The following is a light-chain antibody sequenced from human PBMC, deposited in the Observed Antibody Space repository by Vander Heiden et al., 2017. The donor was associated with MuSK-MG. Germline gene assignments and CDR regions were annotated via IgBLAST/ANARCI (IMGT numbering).Light chain of an antibody. CDR3: HQYYNTPWT. CDR1: QSVLYSSNNKNY. Sequence: DIVMTQSPDSLSVSLVERATINCKSSQSVLYSSNNKNYLAWYQQKPGQPPKLIIYWASTRESGVPERFSGSGSGTDFTLTISSLQTEDVAVYSCHQYYNTPWTFGQGTKVEIK. J-gene: IGKJ1*01. V-gene: IGKV4-1*01. CDR2: WAS.